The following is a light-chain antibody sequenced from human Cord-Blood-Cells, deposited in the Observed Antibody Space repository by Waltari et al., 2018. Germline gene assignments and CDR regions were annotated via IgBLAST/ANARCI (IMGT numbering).Light chain of an antibody. V-gene: IGLV2-11*01. CDR3: CSYAGSYTLWV. CDR2: DVS. CDR1: SSDVGGYHY. Sequence: QSALTQPRSVSGSPGQSVTISCTGTSSDVGGYHYVPWYQQHPGKAPKLMIYDVSKRPSGVPDRFSGSKSGNTASLTISGLQAEDEADYYCCSYAGSYTLWVFGGGTKLTVL. J-gene: IGLJ3*02.